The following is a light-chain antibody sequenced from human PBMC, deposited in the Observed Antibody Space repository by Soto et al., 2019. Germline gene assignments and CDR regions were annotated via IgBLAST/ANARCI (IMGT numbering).Light chain of an antibody. J-gene: IGLJ1*01. V-gene: IGLV1-40*01. Sequence: QPVLTQPPSVSGAPGQRVTISCTGSSSNIGAGYDVHWYQQLPGTAPKLLIYGNSNRPSGVPDRFSGSKSGTSASLAITGLLVEDEADYYCQPYDSSLSGSIVFGSGTKVTVL. CDR2: GNS. CDR3: QPYDSSLSGSIV. CDR1: SSNIGAGYD.